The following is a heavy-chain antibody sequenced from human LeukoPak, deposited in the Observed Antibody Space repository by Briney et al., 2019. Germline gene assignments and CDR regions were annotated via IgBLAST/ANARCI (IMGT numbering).Heavy chain of an antibody. D-gene: IGHD3-22*01. CDR3: ARSSGYYFRLLGY. CDR2: INHSGST. Sequence: SETLSLTCAVYGVSFSGYYWSWIRQPPGKGLEWIGEINHSGSTNYNPSLKSRVTISVDTSKNQFSPKLSSVTAADTAVYYCARSSGYYFRLLGYWGQGTLVTVSS. CDR1: GVSFSGYY. J-gene: IGHJ4*02. V-gene: IGHV4-34*01.